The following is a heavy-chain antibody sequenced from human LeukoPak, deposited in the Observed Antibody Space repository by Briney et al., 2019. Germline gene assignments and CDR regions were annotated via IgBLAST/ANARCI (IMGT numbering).Heavy chain of an antibody. Sequence: ASVKVSCKTSGYTFTDYYIHWVRQAPGQGLEWMGWISPNSGDTTYSQKFQGRVTMTRDTSISTAYMELSRLRSDDTAVYYCACDQAQPFDYWGQGTLVTVSS. CDR1: GYTFTDYY. J-gene: IGHJ4*02. CDR2: ISPNSGDT. D-gene: IGHD1-14*01. CDR3: ACDQAQPFDY. V-gene: IGHV1-2*02.